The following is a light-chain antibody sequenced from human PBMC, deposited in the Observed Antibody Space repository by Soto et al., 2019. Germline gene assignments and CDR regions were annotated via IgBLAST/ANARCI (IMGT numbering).Light chain of an antibody. CDR2: DAS. CDR3: QQYDNHLYT. J-gene: IGKJ2*01. V-gene: IGKV1-33*01. CDR1: QDISNY. Sequence: DIQMTQSPSSLSASVGDRVTITCQASQDISNYLNWYQQKTGKAPKLLIYDASNLETGVPSRFSGSGSGTDFTFTISSLQPEDIATYYFQQYDNHLYTFGQGTKLEIK.